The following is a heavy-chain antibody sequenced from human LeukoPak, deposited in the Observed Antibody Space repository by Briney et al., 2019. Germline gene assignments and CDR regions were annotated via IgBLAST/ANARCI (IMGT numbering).Heavy chain of an antibody. D-gene: IGHD5-18*01. V-gene: IGHV4-4*07. Sequence: PSETLSLTCSVSGDSISRYYWSWVRQPARKGLEWIGRVYTSGSTNYNPSLKSRVTMSLDTSKNQFSLKLSSVTAADTAVYYCARAGLGYSYGFDYWGQGTLVTVSS. CDR3: ARAGLGYSYGFDY. CDR1: GDSISRYY. CDR2: VYTSGST. J-gene: IGHJ4*02.